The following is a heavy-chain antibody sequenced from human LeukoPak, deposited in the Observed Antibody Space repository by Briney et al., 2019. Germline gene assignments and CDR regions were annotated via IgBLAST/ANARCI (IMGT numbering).Heavy chain of an antibody. J-gene: IGHJ4*02. CDR2: IYYSGST. CDR1: GGSISSSSYY. CDR3: ARHTRGSYNGGDY. D-gene: IGHD1-26*01. Sequence: SETLSLTCTVSGGSISSSSYYWGWIRQPPGKGLEWIGSIYYSGSTYYNPSLKSRVTISVDTSKNQFSLKLSSVTAADTAVYYCARHTRGSYNGGDYWGQGTLVTVSS. V-gene: IGHV4-39*01.